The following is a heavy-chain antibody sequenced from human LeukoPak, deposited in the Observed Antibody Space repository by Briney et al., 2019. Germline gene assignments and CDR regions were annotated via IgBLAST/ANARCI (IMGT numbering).Heavy chain of an antibody. Sequence: GGSLRLFCAASGFTFSSYSMNWDRQAPGKGLEWVSSISSSSSYIYYADSVKGRFTISRDNAKNSLYLQMNSLRAEDTAVYYCARDPTTGTIDAFDIWGQGTMVTVSS. CDR1: GFTFSSYS. J-gene: IGHJ3*02. CDR2: ISSSSSYI. V-gene: IGHV3-21*01. CDR3: ARDPTTGTIDAFDI. D-gene: IGHD1-1*01.